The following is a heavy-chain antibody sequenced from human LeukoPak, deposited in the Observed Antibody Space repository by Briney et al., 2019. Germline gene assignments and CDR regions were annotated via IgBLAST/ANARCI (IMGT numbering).Heavy chain of an antibody. CDR2: IFPSGDEI. CDR1: GFTFSTFA. D-gene: IGHD1-20*01. CDR3: ARLLAYNSGGEAFDH. V-gene: IGHV3-23*01. J-gene: IGHJ4*02. Sequence: GGSLRLSCAASGFTFSTFAMIWVRQPPGKGLEWVSSIFPSGDEIHYADSVRGRFTISRDNSKSTLSLQMNSLRAEDTAVYYCARLLAYNSGGEAFDHWGQGTLVTVSS.